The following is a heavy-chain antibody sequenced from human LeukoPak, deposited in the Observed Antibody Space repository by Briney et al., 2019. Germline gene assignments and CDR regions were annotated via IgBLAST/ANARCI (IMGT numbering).Heavy chain of an antibody. J-gene: IGHJ4*02. CDR2: IYYSGST. Sequence: SETLSLTCAVYGGSFSGYYWSWIRQPPGKGLEWIGSIYYSGSTYYNPSLKSRVTISVDTSKNQFSLKLSSVTAADTAVYYCARQASVWSGYYKDYWGQGTLVTVSS. CDR3: ARQASVWSGYYKDY. CDR1: GGSFSGYY. D-gene: IGHD3-3*01. V-gene: IGHV4-34*01.